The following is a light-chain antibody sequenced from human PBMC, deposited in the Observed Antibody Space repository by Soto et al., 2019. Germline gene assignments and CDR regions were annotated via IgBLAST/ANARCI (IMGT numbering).Light chain of an antibody. V-gene: IGLV2-8*01. Sequence: QSALTQPPSASGSPGQSVTISCTGTSSDVGGYNYVSWYQQHAGKAPKLIIFEVTKRPSGVPDRFSGSKSGNTASLTVSGLQADDEADYYCSSYAGSNNLGVFGTGTKLTVL. J-gene: IGLJ1*01. CDR2: EVT. CDR1: SSDVGGYNY. CDR3: SSYAGSNNLGV.